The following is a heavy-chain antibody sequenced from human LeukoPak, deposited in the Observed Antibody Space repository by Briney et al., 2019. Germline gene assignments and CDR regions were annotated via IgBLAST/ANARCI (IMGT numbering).Heavy chain of an antibody. Sequence: GGSLRLSCAASGFTFSSYWMSWVRQAPGKGLEWVASIKRDASEKYYVDSVKGRFTISRDNSKNTLYLQMNSLRVEDTAVYYCARVSSMLRGPLVIYYFDFWGQGTLVTVSS. CDR3: ARVSSMLRGPLVIYYFDF. CDR2: IKRDASEK. J-gene: IGHJ4*02. CDR1: GFTFSSYW. V-gene: IGHV3-7*03. D-gene: IGHD3-10*01.